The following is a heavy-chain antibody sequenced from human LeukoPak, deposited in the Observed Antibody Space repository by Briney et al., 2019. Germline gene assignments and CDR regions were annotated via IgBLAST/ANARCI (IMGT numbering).Heavy chain of an antibody. CDR3: ARDDILTGGIDY. V-gene: IGHV1-46*01. D-gene: IGHD3-9*01. Sequence: GASVKVSFKASGYTFTSYYMHWVRQPPSQGLEWMGIINPSGGSTSYAQKFHGRVTITRATSTSTVYMELSRLRSEDTAVYYCARDDILTGGIDYWGQGTLVTVSS. CDR1: GYTFTSYY. CDR2: INPSGGST. J-gene: IGHJ4*02.